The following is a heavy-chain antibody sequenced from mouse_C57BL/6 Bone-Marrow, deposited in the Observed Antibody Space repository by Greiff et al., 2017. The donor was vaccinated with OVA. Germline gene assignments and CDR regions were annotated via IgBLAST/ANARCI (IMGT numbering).Heavy chain of an antibody. J-gene: IGHJ3*01. CDR1: GFNIKNTY. CDR2: IDPANGNT. D-gene: IGHD1-1*01. Sequence: EVQLQQSVAELVRPGASVKLSCTASGFNIKNTYMHWVKQRPEQGLEWIGRIDPANGNTKYAPKFPGKATITADTSSNTANLQLSSLTSEDTAIYYCAVLWGYYGSSYAWFAYWGQGTLVTVSA. V-gene: IGHV14-3*01. CDR3: AVLWGYYGSSYAWFAY.